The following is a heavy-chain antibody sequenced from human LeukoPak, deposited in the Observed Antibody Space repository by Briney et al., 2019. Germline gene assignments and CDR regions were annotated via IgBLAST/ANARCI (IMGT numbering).Heavy chain of an antibody. V-gene: IGHV4-34*01. CDR1: GGSFSGYY. CDR3: ARDPLISSGYYSITKPFVFDI. CDR2: INHSGST. J-gene: IGHJ3*02. Sequence: SETLSLTCAVYGGSFSGYYWSWIRQPPGKGLEWIGEINHSGSTDYNPSLKSRVTISVDTSKNQFSLKLSSVTAADTAVYYCARDPLISSGYYSITKPFVFDIWGQGTMVTVSS. D-gene: IGHD3-22*01.